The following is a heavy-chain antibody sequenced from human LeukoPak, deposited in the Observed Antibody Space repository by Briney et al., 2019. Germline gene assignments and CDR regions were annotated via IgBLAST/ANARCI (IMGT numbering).Heavy chain of an antibody. CDR2: ISGRDSTT. CDR3: ARVIDSGTFPPWFDR. Sequence: GGSLRLSCAASGFTFSSYAMSWVRQAPGKGLEWVSGISGRDSTTYYADSVKGRFTISRDNAKNSLYLQMNSLRAEDTAVYYCARVIDSGTFPPWFDRWGQGTLVTVSS. D-gene: IGHD3-10*01. V-gene: IGHV3-23*01. CDR1: GFTFSSYA. J-gene: IGHJ5*02.